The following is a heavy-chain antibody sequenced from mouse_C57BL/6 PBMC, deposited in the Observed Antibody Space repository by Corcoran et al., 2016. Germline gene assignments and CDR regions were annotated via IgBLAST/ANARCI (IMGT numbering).Heavy chain of an antibody. CDR3: AREPYGSGLYAMDY. CDR1: GYTFTDYN. D-gene: IGHD1-1*01. Sequence: EVQLQQSGPELVKPGASVKIPCKASGYTFTDYNMDWVKQSHGKSLEWIGDINPNNGGTIYNQKFKGKATLTVDKSSSTAYMELRSLTSEDTAVYYCAREPYGSGLYAMDYWGQGTSVTVSS. CDR2: INPNNGGT. V-gene: IGHV1-18*01. J-gene: IGHJ4*01.